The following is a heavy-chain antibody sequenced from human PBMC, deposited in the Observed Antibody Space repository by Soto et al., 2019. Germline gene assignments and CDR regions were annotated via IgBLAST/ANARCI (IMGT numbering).Heavy chain of an antibody. CDR1: GLTFRNYA. CDR2: IAGDASST. Sequence: EVQMLESRGGLVQPGGSLRLSCAVSGLTFRNYAMTGFRQAPGKGLEWVSTIAGDASSTFYPDSVKGRFTISRDNSNNMLYLQINSLRAEDTAVYYCAKGGHYSVFDPWGQGTLVTVSS. V-gene: IGHV3-23*01. CDR3: AKGGHYSVFDP. J-gene: IGHJ5*02. D-gene: IGHD6-13*01.